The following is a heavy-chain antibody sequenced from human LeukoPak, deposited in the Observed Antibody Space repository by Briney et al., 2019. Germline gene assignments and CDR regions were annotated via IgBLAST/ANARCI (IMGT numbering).Heavy chain of an antibody. D-gene: IGHD3-10*01. Sequence: GGPLRLSCAASGFTFSSYSMNWVRQAPGKGLEWVSYISISISTIYYADSVKGRFTISRDNAKNSLYLQMNSLRDEDTAVYYCATDLVLLWFGELLGTFGMDVWGQGTTVTVSS. CDR2: ISISISTI. V-gene: IGHV3-48*02. CDR3: ATDLVLLWFGELLGTFGMDV. J-gene: IGHJ6*02. CDR1: GFTFSSYS.